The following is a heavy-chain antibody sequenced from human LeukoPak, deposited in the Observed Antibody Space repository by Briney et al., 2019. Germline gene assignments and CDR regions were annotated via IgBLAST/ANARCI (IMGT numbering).Heavy chain of an antibody. J-gene: IGHJ3*02. D-gene: IGHD6-13*01. CDR2: VYSSGST. Sequence: SETLSLTCTVSGDSINNFYWNWIRQPSGKGLEWSGRVYSSGSTDYNPSLKSRVSMSVDTSRNQFSLRLSSMTAADTALYYCARGYKPASGKDCAFDIWGQGTMVTVSS. CDR3: ARGYKPASGKDCAFDI. V-gene: IGHV4-4*07. CDR1: GDSINNFY.